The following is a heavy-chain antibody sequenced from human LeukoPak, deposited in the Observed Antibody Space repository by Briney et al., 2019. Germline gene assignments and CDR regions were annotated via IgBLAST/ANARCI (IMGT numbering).Heavy chain of an antibody. CDR2: TYYRSKWYY. CDR3: ARTRDLGPDY. V-gene: IGHV6-1*01. CDR1: GDSVSSNSAA. D-gene: IGHD1-26*01. Sequence: SQTLSLTCVISGDSVSSNSAAWNWIRQSPSRGLEWLGRTYYRSKWYYHYAVSMKSRITVKPDTSKNQFSLQLNSVTPEDTAVYYCARTRDLGPDYWGQGILVTVSS. J-gene: IGHJ4*02.